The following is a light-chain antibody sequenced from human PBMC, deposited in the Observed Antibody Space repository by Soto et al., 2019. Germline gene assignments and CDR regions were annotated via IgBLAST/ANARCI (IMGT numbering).Light chain of an antibody. CDR1: SSNIGSNT. CDR3: AAWDDSLNGLV. CDR2: NNN. J-gene: IGLJ1*01. Sequence: QSVLTQPPSASGTPGQRGTISCSGSSSNIGSNTVNWDQQLPGTAPKLLIYNNNQRPSGVPDRFSGSKSGTSASLAISGLQSEDEADYYCAAWDDSLNGLVFGTGTQLTVL. V-gene: IGLV1-44*01.